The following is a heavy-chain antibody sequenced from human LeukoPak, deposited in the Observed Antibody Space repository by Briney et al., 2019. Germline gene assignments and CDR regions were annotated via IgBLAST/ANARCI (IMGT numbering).Heavy chain of an antibody. CDR3: ARDRGGSRSDC. V-gene: IGHV3-66*01. J-gene: IGHJ4*02. CDR2: IYSGGTT. Sequence: SGGSLRLSCAASGFTVSTNYMGWVRQAPGKGLEWVSVIYSGGTTYYADSVKGRFTISRDNSKNTLYLQMNSLRAEDTAVYYCARDRGGSRSDCWGQGTLVTVSS. D-gene: IGHD6-13*01. CDR1: GFTVSTNY.